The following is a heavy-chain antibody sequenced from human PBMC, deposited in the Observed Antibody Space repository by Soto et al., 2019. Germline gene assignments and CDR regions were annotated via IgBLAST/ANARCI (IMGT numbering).Heavy chain of an antibody. Sequence: ASVKVSCKASGGTFSSYTISWVRQAPGQGLEWMGRIIPILGIANYAQKFQGRVTITADKSTSTAYMELSSLRSEDTAVYYCARDKGYSYGRYYYYYYMDVWGKGTTVTAP. CDR1: GGTFSSYT. V-gene: IGHV1-69*04. CDR2: IIPILGIA. D-gene: IGHD5-18*01. CDR3: ARDKGYSYGRYYYYYYMDV. J-gene: IGHJ6*03.